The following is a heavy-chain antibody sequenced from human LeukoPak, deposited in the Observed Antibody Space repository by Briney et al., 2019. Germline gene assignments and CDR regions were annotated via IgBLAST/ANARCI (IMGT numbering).Heavy chain of an antibody. D-gene: IGHD5-12*01. V-gene: IGHV4-38-2*01. J-gene: IGHJ4*02. CDR2: IYHSGST. CDR1: GYSISSGYY. Sequence: SETLSLTCAVSGYSISSGYYWGWIRQPPGKGLEWIGSIYHSGSTYYNPSLKSRVTISVDTSKNQFSLKLSSVTAADTAVYYCAGGYSRAGYFDYWGQGTLVTVSS. CDR3: AGGYSRAGYFDY.